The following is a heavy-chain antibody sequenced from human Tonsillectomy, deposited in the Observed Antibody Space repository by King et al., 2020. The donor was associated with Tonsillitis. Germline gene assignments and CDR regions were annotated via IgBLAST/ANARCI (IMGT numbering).Heavy chain of an antibody. V-gene: IGHV3-30-3*01. CDR2: ISYDGSNK. CDR3: ASGETYYDFWSGSPF. J-gene: IGHJ4*02. Sequence: VQLVESGGGVVQPGRSLRLSCAASGFTFSSYALHWVRQAPSKGLEWVAVISYDGSNKYHADSVKGRFTISRDNSKNTLYLQMNSLRAEDTAVYYCASGETYYDFWSGSPFWGQGILVTVSS. CDR1: GFTFSSYA. D-gene: IGHD3-3*01.